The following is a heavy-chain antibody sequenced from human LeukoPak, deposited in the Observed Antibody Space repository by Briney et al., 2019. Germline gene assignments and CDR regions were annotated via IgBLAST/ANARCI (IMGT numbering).Heavy chain of an antibody. J-gene: IGHJ5*02. CDR2: INHSGST. D-gene: IGHD3-3*01. Sequence: SETLSLTCAVYGGSFSGYYWRWIRQPPGKRLEWIGEINHSGSTNYNPSLKSRVTISVDTSKNQFSLKLSSVTAADTAVYYCARGGWITTFGVVIKRYNWFDPWGQGTLVTVSS. CDR1: GGSFSGYY. V-gene: IGHV4-34*01. CDR3: ARGGWITTFGVVIKRYNWFDP.